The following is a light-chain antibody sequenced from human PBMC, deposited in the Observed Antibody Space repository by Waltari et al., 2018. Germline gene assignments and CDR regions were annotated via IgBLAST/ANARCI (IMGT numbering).Light chain of an antibody. CDR1: SSDVGSYNL. V-gene: IGLV2-23*01. J-gene: IGLJ2*01. Sequence: QSALTQPASVSGSPGQSITIPCTGPSSDVGSYNLVSRYHQHPGQAPKLMIYEGSNRPSGVSNRFSGSKSGNTASLTISGLQAEDEADYYCCSYAGSSTLVFGGGTKLTVL. CDR3: CSYAGSSTLV. CDR2: EGS.